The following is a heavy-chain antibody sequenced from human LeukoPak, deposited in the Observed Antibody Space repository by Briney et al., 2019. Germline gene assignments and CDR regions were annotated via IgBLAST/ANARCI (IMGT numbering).Heavy chain of an antibody. D-gene: IGHD3-10*01. CDR2: ISRRWSYI. V-gene: IGHV3-21*01. Sequence: GASLRLPCAASGLTFGSHSVKWARQAPGKGVEWVSSISRRWSYIYCTHSVKGRFTISGDTDNNLLDLHMNSRGAENTAVYYCARDDFGERGDGFDPWGQGTLVSVSS. CDR1: GLTFGSHS. CDR3: ARDDFGERGDGFDP. J-gene: IGHJ5*02.